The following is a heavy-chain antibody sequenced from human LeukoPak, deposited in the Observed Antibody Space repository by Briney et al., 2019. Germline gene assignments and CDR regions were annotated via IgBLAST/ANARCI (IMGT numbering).Heavy chain of an antibody. D-gene: IGHD3-9*01. J-gene: IGHJ5*02. CDR2: ISAYNGNT. V-gene: IGHV1-18*01. CDR1: GYTFTSYG. CDR3: ARDRQSDILTGYYAANWFDP. Sequence: GGSVKVSCKASGYTFTSYGISWVRQAPGQGLEWMGWISAYNGNTNYAQKLQGRVTMTTDTSTSTAYMELRSLRSDDTAVYYCARDRQSDILTGYYAANWFDPWGQGTLVTVSS.